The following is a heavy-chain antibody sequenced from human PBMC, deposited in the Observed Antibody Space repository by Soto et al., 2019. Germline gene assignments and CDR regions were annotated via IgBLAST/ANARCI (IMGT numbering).Heavy chain of an antibody. Sequence: QVQLVQSGAEVKEPGDSVRVSCEASGYTFTAYYIHWVRQAPGQGLEWMGWINPKFGDTTYAQDFQGRVSMTRDMSISTGDMELSRLTSDDTAIYYCARNMDYYYGRGSGNGHGVWGQGTTVTVFS. D-gene: IGHD3-10*02. V-gene: IGHV1-2*02. CDR2: INPKFGDT. J-gene: IGHJ6*02. CDR1: GYTFTAYY. CDR3: ARNMDYYYGRGSGNGHGV.